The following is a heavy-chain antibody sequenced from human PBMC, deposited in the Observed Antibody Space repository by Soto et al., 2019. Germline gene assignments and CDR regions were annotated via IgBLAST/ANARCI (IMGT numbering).Heavy chain of an antibody. CDR2: IYSGGST. CDR1: GFTVSSNY. Sequence: GGSLRLSCAASGFTVSSNYMSWVRQAPGKGLEWVSVIYSGGSTYYADSVKGRFTISRDNSKNTLYLQMNSLRAEDTAVYYCARGGGSYRTSFDYWGQGTLVTVSS. CDR3: ARGGGSYRTSFDY. V-gene: IGHV3-53*01. J-gene: IGHJ4*02. D-gene: IGHD1-26*01.